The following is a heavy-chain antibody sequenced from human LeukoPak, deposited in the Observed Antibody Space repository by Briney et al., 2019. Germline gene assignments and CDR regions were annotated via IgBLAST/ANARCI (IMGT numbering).Heavy chain of an antibody. V-gene: IGHV3-23*01. D-gene: IGHD1-26*01. CDR2: ISNSGGST. J-gene: IGHJ4*02. CDR3: AKWERPSWGY. CDR1: GFTFSNSA. Sequence: GGSLRLSRAASGFTFSNSAMSWVRQAPGKGLEWVSAISNSGGSTYYADSVEGRFTISRDNSKNTLYLQMNSLRAEDTAVYYCAKWERPSWGYWGQGTLVTVSS.